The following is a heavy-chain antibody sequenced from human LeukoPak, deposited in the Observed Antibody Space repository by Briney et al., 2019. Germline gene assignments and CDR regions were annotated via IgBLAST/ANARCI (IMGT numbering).Heavy chain of an antibody. CDR2: IYSAGST. CDR1: GFTVSSKY. CDR3: AKDRWLVPFDP. D-gene: IGHD6-19*01. V-gene: IGHV3-66*01. J-gene: IGHJ5*02. Sequence: GGSLRLSCVASGFTVSSKYMSWVRQAPGKGLEWVSVIYSAGSTYYADSVKGRFTISRDNSKNTLYLQMNSLRAEDTATYYCAKDRWLVPFDPWGQGTLVTVSS.